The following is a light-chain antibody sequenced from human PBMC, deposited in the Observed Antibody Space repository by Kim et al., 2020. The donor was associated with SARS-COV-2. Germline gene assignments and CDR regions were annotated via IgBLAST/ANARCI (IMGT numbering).Light chain of an antibody. V-gene: IGLV2-11*03. J-gene: IGLJ2*01. CDR3: CSYVGSYTMV. CDR1: SIDVGAYNY. Sequence: GQSVAISCTGTSIDVGAYNYVAWYQQHPGKAPKRIIYDVTKRPFGVPYRFSGSKSGNTASLTISGLQSEDEADYYCCSYVGSYTMVFGGGTQLTVL. CDR2: DVT.